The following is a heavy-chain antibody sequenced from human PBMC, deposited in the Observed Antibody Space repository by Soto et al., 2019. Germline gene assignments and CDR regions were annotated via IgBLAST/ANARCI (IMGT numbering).Heavy chain of an antibody. CDR3: TDGMDI. J-gene: IGHJ6*02. CDR2: IKSKSDGGTP. V-gene: IGHV3-15*07. CDR1: GFSFSNAW. Sequence: GGSLRLSCAAAGFSFSNAWMNWVRQAPGKGLEWVGRIKSKSDGGTPDYAAPVKGRFTISRDDSKSMLYVQMNSLKSEDTAVYYCTDGMDIWGQGTKVTVSS.